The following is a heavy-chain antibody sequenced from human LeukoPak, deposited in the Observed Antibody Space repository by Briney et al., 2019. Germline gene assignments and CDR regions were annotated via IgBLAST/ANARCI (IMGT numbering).Heavy chain of an antibody. Sequence: ASVKVSCKASGYTFTSYGISWVRQAPGQGLEWMGWISAYNGNTNSAQKLQGRVTMTTDTSTSTAYMELRSLRSDDTAVYYCARVGNVRITIFGVVTNRDAFDIWGQGTMVTVSS. CDR2: ISAYNGNT. CDR1: GYTFTSYG. V-gene: IGHV1-18*01. CDR3: ARVGNVRITIFGVVTNRDAFDI. D-gene: IGHD3-3*01. J-gene: IGHJ3*02.